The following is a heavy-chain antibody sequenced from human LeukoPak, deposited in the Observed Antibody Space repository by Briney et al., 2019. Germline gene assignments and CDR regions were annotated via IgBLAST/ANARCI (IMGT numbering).Heavy chain of an antibody. V-gene: IGHV3-23*01. J-gene: IGHJ3*02. D-gene: IGHD2-21*02. Sequence: PGGSLRLSCAASGFTFSSYAMSWVRQAPGKGLEWVSAISGSGGSTYYADSVKGRFTISRDNSKNTLYLQMNSLRAVDTAVYYCAKGFRAYCGGDCYSDAFDIWGQGTMVTVSS. CDR2: ISGSGGST. CDR1: GFTFSSYA. CDR3: AKGFRAYCGGDCYSDAFDI.